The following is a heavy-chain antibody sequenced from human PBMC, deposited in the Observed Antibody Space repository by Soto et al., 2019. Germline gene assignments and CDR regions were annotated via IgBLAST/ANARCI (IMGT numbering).Heavy chain of an antibody. J-gene: IGHJ4*02. CDR3: ARARSGDRRFDS. Sequence: SETLSLTCTVSGGSISSGPYSWGWIRQPPGKGLEWIGTFHYSGSTYYNPSLKSRVTISVDTSKNQFSLKLSSVTAADTAVYYCARARSGDRRFDSWGQGALVTVSS. CDR2: FHYSGST. V-gene: IGHV4-39*01. D-gene: IGHD2-21*02. CDR1: GGSISSGPYS.